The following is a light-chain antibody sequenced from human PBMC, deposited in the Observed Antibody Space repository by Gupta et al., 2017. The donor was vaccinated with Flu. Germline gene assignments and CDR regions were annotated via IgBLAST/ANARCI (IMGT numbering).Light chain of an antibody. CDR2: GAS. Sequence: EIVLTQSPGTLSLSPRERATLSCRASQSVCSSYLAWYQQKPGQAPRLLIYGASSRATGIPDRFSGSGSGTDFTLTISRLEPEDFAVYYCQQYGSSPPRTFGQGTRLEIK. CDR1: QSVCSSY. V-gene: IGKV3-20*01. J-gene: IGKJ5*01. CDR3: QQYGSSPPRT.